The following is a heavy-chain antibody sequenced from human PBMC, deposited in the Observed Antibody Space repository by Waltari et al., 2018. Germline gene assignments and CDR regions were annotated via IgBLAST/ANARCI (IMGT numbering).Heavy chain of an antibody. Sequence: QITLKESGPTLVKPTQTLTLTCTFSGFSLTTNGVGVGWIRQPPGKALEGLVFIYWEDDKRYSPSLKSRLIITKDTSKNEVVLTMTNIDPVDTATYYCAHRRDFQGDWNTGWLDPWGQGILVTVSS. CDR1: GFSLTTNGVG. CDR2: IYWEDDK. V-gene: IGHV2-5*02. J-gene: IGHJ5*02. D-gene: IGHD2-21*01. CDR3: AHRRDFQGDWNTGWLDP.